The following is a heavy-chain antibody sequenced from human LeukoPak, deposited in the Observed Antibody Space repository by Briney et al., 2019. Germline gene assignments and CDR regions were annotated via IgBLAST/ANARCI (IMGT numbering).Heavy chain of an antibody. D-gene: IGHD3-10*01. J-gene: IGHJ4*02. CDR3: AITDFYGSGSYYTELDY. V-gene: IGHV1-2*02. Sequence: ASVKVSCKTSGYTFTVHYMHWVRQAPRQGLEWMGWINPNSGGTNYAQKFQGRVTMTRDTSISTAYMELSRLSSDDTAVYYCAITDFYGSGSYYTELDYWGQGTLVTVSS. CDR1: GYTFTVHY. CDR2: INPNSGGT.